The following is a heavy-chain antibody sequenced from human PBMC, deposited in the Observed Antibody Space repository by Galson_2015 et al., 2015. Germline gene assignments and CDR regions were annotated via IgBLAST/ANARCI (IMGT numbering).Heavy chain of an antibody. Sequence: SLRLSCAASGFTFSSYWMSWVRQAPGKGLEWVANIKQDGSEKYYVGSVKGRFTISRDNAKNSLYLQMNSLRAEDTAVYYCARSYSNYDYCYYGMDVWGQATTVTVSS. J-gene: IGHJ6*02. V-gene: IGHV3-7*03. D-gene: IGHD4-11*01. CDR2: IKQDGSEK. CDR3: ARSYSNYDYCYYGMDV. CDR1: GFTFSSYW.